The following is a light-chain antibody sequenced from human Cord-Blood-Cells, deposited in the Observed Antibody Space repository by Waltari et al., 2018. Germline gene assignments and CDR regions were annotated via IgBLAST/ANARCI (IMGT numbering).Light chain of an antibody. Sequence: QSALTQPRSVSGSPGQXXXXXXXGTXXDVGGSNYVSWYQQHPGKAPKLMIYDVSKRPSGVPDRFSGSKSGNTASLTISGLQAEDEADYYCCSYAGSYTFYVFGTGTKVTVL. CDR2: DVS. J-gene: IGLJ1*01. CDR1: XXDVGGSNY. V-gene: IGLV2-11*01. CDR3: CSYAGSYTFYV.